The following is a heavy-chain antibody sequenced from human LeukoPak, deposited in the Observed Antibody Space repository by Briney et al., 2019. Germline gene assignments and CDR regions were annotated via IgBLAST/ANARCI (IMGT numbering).Heavy chain of an antibody. J-gene: IGHJ6*03. D-gene: IGHD2-15*01. CDR3: AREMVAVAAHYYYSYMDV. Sequence: PGPSLTLSCAPAGSTFSRRWMSCVSHAPRNGLELVAFIRFGGANKNHADSVKGPFTIARDKAKNSLYLQMNSLKAEYTAVYYSAREMVAVAAHYYYSYMDVWGKGTTVTISS. CDR2: IRFGGANK. CDR1: GSTFSRRW. V-gene: IGHV3-33*07.